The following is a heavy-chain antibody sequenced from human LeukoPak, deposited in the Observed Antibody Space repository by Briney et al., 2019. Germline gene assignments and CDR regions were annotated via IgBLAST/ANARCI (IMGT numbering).Heavy chain of an antibody. J-gene: IGHJ4*02. CDR2: IIPIFGTA. D-gene: IGHD3-22*01. Sequence: SVKVSCKASGGTFSSYAISWVRQAPGQGLQWMGGIIPIFGTANYAQKFQGRVTITADESTSTAYMELSSLRSEDTAVYYCARAPYYYDSSGYYGEWGQGTLVTVSS. CDR3: ARAPYYYDSSGYYGE. CDR1: GGTFSSYA. V-gene: IGHV1-69*13.